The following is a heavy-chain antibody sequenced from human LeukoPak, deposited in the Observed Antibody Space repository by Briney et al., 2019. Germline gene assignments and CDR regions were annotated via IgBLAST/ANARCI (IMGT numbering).Heavy chain of an antibody. Sequence: PSETLSLTCTVSGGSISSGGYYWGWIRQPPGKGLEWIGSIYYSGNTYYNPSLKSRVTISVDTSKNQSSPKLSSVTAADTAVCYCARLPSNGYILFDYWGQGTLVTVSS. CDR1: GGSISSGGYY. CDR2: IYYSGNT. V-gene: IGHV4-39*01. J-gene: IGHJ4*02. CDR3: ARLPSNGYILFDY. D-gene: IGHD5-24*01.